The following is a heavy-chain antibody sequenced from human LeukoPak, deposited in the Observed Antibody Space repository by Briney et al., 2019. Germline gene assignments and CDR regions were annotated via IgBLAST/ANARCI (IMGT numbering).Heavy chain of an antibody. V-gene: IGHV3-13*01. Sequence: PGGSLRLSCAASGFTFSSYDMHWVRQATGKGLEWVSAIGTVGDTYYPGSVKGRFTISRENAKNSLYLQMNSLRAGDTAVYYCARAELGELSIDIWGQGTMVTVSS. CDR1: GFTFSSYD. CDR2: IGTVGDT. D-gene: IGHD3-16*02. J-gene: IGHJ3*02. CDR3: ARAELGELSIDI.